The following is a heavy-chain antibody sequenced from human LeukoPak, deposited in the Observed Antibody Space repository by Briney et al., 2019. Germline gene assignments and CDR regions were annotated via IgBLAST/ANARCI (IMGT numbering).Heavy chain of an antibody. CDR2: ISGSGGST. CDR3: AKAVAGTPNDAFDI. Sequence: GGSLRLSCAASGFTFSSYAMSWVRQAPGRGLEWVSTISGSGGSTYYADSVKGRFTISRGNSKNTLYLQMNSLRAEDTAVYYCAKAVAGTPNDAFDIWGQGTMVTVSS. J-gene: IGHJ3*02. CDR1: GFTFSSYA. D-gene: IGHD6-19*01. V-gene: IGHV3-23*01.